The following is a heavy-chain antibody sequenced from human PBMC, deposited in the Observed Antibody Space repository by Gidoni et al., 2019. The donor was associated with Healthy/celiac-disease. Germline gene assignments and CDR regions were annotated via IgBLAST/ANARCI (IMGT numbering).Heavy chain of an antibody. CDR2: ISGSGGST. J-gene: IGHJ4*02. D-gene: IGHD3-10*01. Sequence: EVQLLESGGGLVQPGGSLRLSCATSGFTLSSYAMSWVRQAPGKGLEWVSAISGSGGSTYYADSVKGRFTISRDNSKNTLYLQMNSLRAEDTAVYYCAKDLTYYGSGSYRDYWGQGTLVTVSS. CDR1: GFTLSSYA. CDR3: AKDLTYYGSGSYRDY. V-gene: IGHV3-23*01.